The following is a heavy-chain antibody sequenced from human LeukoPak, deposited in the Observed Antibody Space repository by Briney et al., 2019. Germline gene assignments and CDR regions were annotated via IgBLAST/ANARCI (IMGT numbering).Heavy chain of an antibody. CDR1: GGSVSNSLYY. CDR2: IYNSGST. Sequence: SETLSLTCTVSGGSVSNSLYYWSWIRQPPGKGLEWIGYIYNSGSTNHNPSLRSRVTISVDTSKNQFSLKLSSVTAADTAVYYCAKSWRPRRWPDSFDPWGQGTLVTVSS. D-gene: IGHD5-24*01. V-gene: IGHV4-61*01. J-gene: IGHJ5*02. CDR3: AKSWRPRRWPDSFDP.